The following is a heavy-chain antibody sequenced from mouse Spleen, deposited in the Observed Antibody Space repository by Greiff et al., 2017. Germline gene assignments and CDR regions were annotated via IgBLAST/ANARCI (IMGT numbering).Heavy chain of an antibody. CDR3: ARSDTTVVASDGFDV. CDR1: GYAFSSYW. CDR2: IYPGDGDT. J-gene: IGHJ1*01. Sequence: QVQLQQSGAELVRPGSSVKISCKASGYAFSSYWMNWVKQRPGQGLEWIGQIYPGDGDTNYNGKFKGKATLTADKSSSTAYMQLSSLTSEDSAVYFCARSDTTVVASDGFDVWGAGTTVTVSS. D-gene: IGHD1-1*01. V-gene: IGHV1-80*01.